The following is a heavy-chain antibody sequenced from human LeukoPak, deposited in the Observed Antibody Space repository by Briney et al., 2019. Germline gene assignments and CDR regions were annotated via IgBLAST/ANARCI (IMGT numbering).Heavy chain of an antibody. CDR3: AKGPLRDSSSFFPFDG. CDR1: GLTFANYN. CDR2: IRSTSSNI. V-gene: IGHV3-48*01. J-gene: IGHJ4*02. D-gene: IGHD6-13*01. Sequence: GRSLRLSCAASGLTFANYNINWVRQAPGRGREWVSYIRSTSSNIYYTDSMKGRFTISRDNAKNSLYLQMNSLRAEDTAVYYCAKGPLRDSSSFFPFDGWGEGTLVTVSS.